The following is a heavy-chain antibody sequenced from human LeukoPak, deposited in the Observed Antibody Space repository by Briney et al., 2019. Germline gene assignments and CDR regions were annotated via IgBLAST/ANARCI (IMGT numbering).Heavy chain of an antibody. V-gene: IGHV4-4*02. Sequence: PSGTLSLTCAVSGGSISSSDWWSWVRQPPGRGLEWIGYIWRSDHTNYNPSLKSRVTMSLDKSKNRFSLKLSSVTAADTAVYYCARDPHCSSTNCPFDFWGQGTLVIVSS. CDR3: ARDPHCSSTNCPFDF. J-gene: IGHJ4*02. CDR2: IWRSDHT. CDR1: GGSISSSDW. D-gene: IGHD2-2*01.